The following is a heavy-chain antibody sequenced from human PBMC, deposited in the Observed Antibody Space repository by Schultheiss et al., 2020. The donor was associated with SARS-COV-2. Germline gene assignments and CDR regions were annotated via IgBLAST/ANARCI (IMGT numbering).Heavy chain of an antibody. J-gene: IGHJ5*02. CDR3: AEGGESSGS. Sequence: GGSLRLSCAASGFTFSSYGMHWVRQAPGKGLEWVAVISYDGGVEHYADSVKGRFTISRDNSKNTLYLQMNSLRDEDTAVYYCAEGGESSGSWGQGTLVTVSS. V-gene: IGHV3-30*03. D-gene: IGHD6-19*01. CDR1: GFTFSSYG. CDR2: ISYDGGVE.